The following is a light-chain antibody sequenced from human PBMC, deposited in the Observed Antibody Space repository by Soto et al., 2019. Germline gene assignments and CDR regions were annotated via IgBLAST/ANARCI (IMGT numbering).Light chain of an antibody. CDR3: SSLGSSSPYV. Sequence: QSALTQSASGSGSPGQSITISCSGTSSDVGGYNSVSWYQQHPGKAPKLMIHDVSNRPSGVSNRFSASKSGNTASLTISGLQAEDEADYYCSSLGSSSPYVFGTGTKLTVL. CDR1: SSDVGGYNS. CDR2: DVS. V-gene: IGLV2-14*03. J-gene: IGLJ1*01.